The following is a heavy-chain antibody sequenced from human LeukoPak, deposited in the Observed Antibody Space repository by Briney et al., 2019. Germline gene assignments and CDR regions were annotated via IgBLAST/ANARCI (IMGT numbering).Heavy chain of an antibody. CDR1: GYTFTGYF. CDR2: INPNSGGT. J-gene: IGHJ6*03. V-gene: IGHV1-2*02. D-gene: IGHD3-9*01. CDR3: ARDYYDILTGAHYYYYMDV. Sequence: VASVKVSCKASGYTFTGYFIHWVRQAPGQGLEWMGWINPNSGGTNYAQKFQGRVTMTRDTSISTAYMELSRLTSDDTAVYYCARDYYDILTGAHYYYYMDVWGKGTTVTVSS.